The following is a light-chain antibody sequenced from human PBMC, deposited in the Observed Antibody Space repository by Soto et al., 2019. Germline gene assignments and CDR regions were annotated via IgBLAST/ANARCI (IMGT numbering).Light chain of an antibody. CDR1: SSDVGGYNY. V-gene: IGLV2-14*01. CDR3: SPYTGRRTPYG. Sequence: QSVLTQPASVSGSPGQSITISCTGTSSDVGGYNYVSWYQQHPGKAPKLMIYEVSNRPSGVSNRFSGSKSGNTASLTISGLPAEDEADYYCSPYTGRRTPYGFGTGTQLTVL. J-gene: IGLJ1*01. CDR2: EVS.